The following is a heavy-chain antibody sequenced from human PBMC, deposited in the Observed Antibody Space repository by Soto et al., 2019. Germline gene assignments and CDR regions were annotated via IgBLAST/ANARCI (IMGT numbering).Heavy chain of an antibody. CDR2: IWYDGSNK. CDR1: GFTFSSYG. J-gene: IGHJ4*02. Sequence: GSLRLSCAAAGFTFSSYGMHWVRQAPGKGLELVAVIWYDGSNKYYADSVKGRFTISRDNSKNTLYLQMNSLRAEDTAVYYCAREELLWFGELVGSFDYWGQGTLVTVSS. V-gene: IGHV3-33*01. CDR3: AREELLWFGELVGSFDY. D-gene: IGHD3-10*01.